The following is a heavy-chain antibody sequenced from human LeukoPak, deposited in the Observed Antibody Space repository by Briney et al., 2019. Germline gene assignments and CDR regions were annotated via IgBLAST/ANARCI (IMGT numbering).Heavy chain of an antibody. V-gene: IGHV4-34*01. CDR1: GGSFSGYY. Sequence: PSETLSLTCAVYGGSFSGYYWSWIRQPPGKGLEWIGEINHSGSINYNPSLKSRVTISVDTSKNQFSLKLSSVTAADTAVYYCARWGLGAVAGTRDAFDIWGQGTMVTVSS. CDR2: INHSGSI. CDR3: ARWGLGAVAGTRDAFDI. D-gene: IGHD6-19*01. J-gene: IGHJ3*02.